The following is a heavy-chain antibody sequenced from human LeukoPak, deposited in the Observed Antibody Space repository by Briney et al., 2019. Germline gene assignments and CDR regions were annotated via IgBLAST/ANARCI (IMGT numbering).Heavy chain of an antibody. J-gene: IGHJ4*02. V-gene: IGHV3-30-3*01. CDR1: GFTFSSYA. Sequence: GRSLRLSCAASGFTFSSYAMHWVRQAPGKGLEWVAVISYDGSNKYYADSVKGRFTISRDNSKNTLYLQMNSLGAEDTAVYYCARDTSGGYSFDYWGQGTLVTVSS. D-gene: IGHD6-13*01. CDR3: ARDTSGGYSFDY. CDR2: ISYDGSNK.